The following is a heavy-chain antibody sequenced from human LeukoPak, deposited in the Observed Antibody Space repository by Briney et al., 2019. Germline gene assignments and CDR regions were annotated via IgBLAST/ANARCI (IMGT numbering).Heavy chain of an antibody. D-gene: IGHD3-10*01. V-gene: IGHV4-30-4*01. CDR2: IYYSGST. CDR3: ARDRGLMVRGDAFDI. CDR1: GGSISSGDYY. J-gene: IGHJ3*02. Sequence: SETLSLTCTVSGGSISSGDYYWSWIRQPPGKGLKWIGYIYYSGSTYYNPSLKSRVTISVDTSKNQFSLKLSSVTAADTAVYYCARDRGLMVRGDAFDIWGQGTMVTVSS.